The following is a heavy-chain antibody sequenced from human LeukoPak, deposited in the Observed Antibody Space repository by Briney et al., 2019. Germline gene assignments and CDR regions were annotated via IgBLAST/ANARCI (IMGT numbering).Heavy chain of an antibody. CDR2: INHSGST. D-gene: IGHD3-10*01. CDR3: ARGLRRKFARDGRYGSGSYEY. V-gene: IGHV4-34*01. Sequence: SETLSLTCAVYGGSFSGYYWSWIRQPPGKGLEWIGEINHSGSTNYNPSLKRRVTISVDTSKNQFSLKLSSVTAADTAVYYCARGLRRKFARDGRYGSGSYEYWGQGTLVTVSS. J-gene: IGHJ4*02. CDR1: GGSFSGYY.